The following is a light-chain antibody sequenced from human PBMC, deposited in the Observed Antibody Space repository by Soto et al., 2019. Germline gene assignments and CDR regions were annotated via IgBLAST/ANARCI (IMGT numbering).Light chain of an antibody. J-gene: IGLJ3*02. V-gene: IGLV2-11*01. Sequence: QSVLTQPRSVSGSPGQSVTISCTGTSNDVGGYNYVSWYQQHPGKAPKLLISDVNKRPSGVPDWFSGSKSGNTASLIISGLQAEDEADYYCCSYAGSSTWVFGGGTKLTVL. CDR2: DVN. CDR1: SNDVGGYNY. CDR3: CSYAGSSTWV.